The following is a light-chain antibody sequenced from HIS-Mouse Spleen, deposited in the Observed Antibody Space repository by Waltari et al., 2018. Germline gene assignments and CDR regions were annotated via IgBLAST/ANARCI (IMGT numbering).Light chain of an antibody. CDR1: KLGDKY. Sequence: SYELTQPPSVSVSPGQTASITCSGDKLGDKYACWYQQKPGQSPVLVIYQDSKRPSGIPERFFGSNSGKPATLTIRGTQAMDEADYYCQAWDSSTVVFGGGTKLTVL. CDR2: QDS. J-gene: IGLJ2*01. CDR3: QAWDSSTVV. V-gene: IGLV3-1*01.